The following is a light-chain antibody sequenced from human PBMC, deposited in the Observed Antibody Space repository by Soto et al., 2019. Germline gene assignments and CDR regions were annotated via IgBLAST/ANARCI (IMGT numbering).Light chain of an antibody. V-gene: IGKV3-11*01. Sequence: EIVLTQSPGTLSLSPGERATLSCRASQSVSSHLAWYQQKPGQAPRLLIYDASNRATGIPARFSGSGSGTDFTLTISSLYPEDIAVYHCVQRTTWPWTCGQGSKVEIK. J-gene: IGKJ1*01. CDR3: VQRTTWPWT. CDR2: DAS. CDR1: QSVSSH.